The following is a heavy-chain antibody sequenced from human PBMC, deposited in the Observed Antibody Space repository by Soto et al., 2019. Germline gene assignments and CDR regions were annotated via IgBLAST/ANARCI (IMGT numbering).Heavy chain of an antibody. CDR3: ARQNYYNTTGYYYAFDY. CDR2: ISHSGNT. V-gene: IGHV4-59*11. CDR1: GGSISSHY. D-gene: IGHD3-22*01. J-gene: IGHJ4*02. Sequence: SETLSLTCTVSGGSISSHYWSWIRQPPGKGLEWIGCISHSGNTNYNPSLKSRVTISVDTSKNHFSLKLSSVTAADTAMYYCARQNYYNTTGYYYAFDYWGQGALVT.